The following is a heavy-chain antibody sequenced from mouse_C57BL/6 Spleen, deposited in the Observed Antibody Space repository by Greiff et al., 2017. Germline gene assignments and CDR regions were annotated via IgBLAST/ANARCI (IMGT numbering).Heavy chain of an antibody. CDR2: INPSTGGT. V-gene: IGHV1-42*01. CDR1: GYSFTGYY. Sequence: EVKLMESGPELVKPGASVKISCTASGYSFTGYYMNWVKQSPDKSLEWIGEINPSTGGTTYNKKFKAKATLTVDKSSSTAYLQLKSLTAEDSAVYYCGRGDGYYGGDFDYWGQGTTLTVST. D-gene: IGHD2-3*01. CDR3: GRGDGYYGGDFDY. J-gene: IGHJ2*01.